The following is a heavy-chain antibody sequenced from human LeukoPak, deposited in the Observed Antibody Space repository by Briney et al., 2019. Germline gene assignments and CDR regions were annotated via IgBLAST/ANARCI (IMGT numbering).Heavy chain of an antibody. Sequence: PSETLSLTCTVSGGSISSYYWSWIRQPPGRGLEWIGYIYYSGSTNYNPSLKSRVTISVDTSKNQFSLKLSSVTAADTAVYYRARGMDGYKFDYWGQGTLVTVSS. D-gene: IGHD5-24*01. CDR2: IYYSGST. J-gene: IGHJ4*02. V-gene: IGHV4-59*01. CDR3: ARGMDGYKFDY. CDR1: GGSISSYY.